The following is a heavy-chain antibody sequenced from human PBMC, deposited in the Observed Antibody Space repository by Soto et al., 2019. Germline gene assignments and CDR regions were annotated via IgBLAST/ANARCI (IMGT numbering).Heavy chain of an antibody. CDR3: ARDPKTSGGQHWSFNYFDS. D-gene: IGHD3-9*01. CDR1: GFSFSISP. V-gene: IGHV3-30-3*01. Sequence: GGSLRLSCAASGFSFSISPMHWVRQAPGKGPEWVALISYDGTNKFYADSVKGRFTISRDNSKSTLYLQVDSLRPEDAAVYYCARDPKTSGGQHWSFNYFDSWGQGTLVTVSS. CDR2: ISYDGTNK. J-gene: IGHJ4*02.